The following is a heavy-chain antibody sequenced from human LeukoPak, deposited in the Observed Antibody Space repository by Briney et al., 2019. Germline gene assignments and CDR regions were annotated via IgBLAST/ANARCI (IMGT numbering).Heavy chain of an antibody. D-gene: IGHD6-19*01. J-gene: IGHJ4*02. CDR1: GFTFSSYA. Sequence: GGSLRLSCAASGFTFSSYAMSWVRQAPGKGLEWVSAISGSGGSTYYADSVKGRFTISRDNSKNTLYLQMNSLRAGDTAVYYCAKTQYSSGCFDYWGQGTLVTVSS. CDR2: ISGSGGST. V-gene: IGHV3-23*01. CDR3: AKTQYSSGCFDY.